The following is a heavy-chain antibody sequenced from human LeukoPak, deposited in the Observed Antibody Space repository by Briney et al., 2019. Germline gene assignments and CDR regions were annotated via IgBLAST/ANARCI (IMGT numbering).Heavy chain of an antibody. CDR3: AKDFNTITGSYY. V-gene: IGHV3-23*01. Sequence: GGSLRLSCAASGFTFSIYAMSCVRQAPGKGMEWVSTISGSGGSTYYADSVKGRFTISRDNSKNTLYLQMNSLRAEDTAVYYCAKDFNTITGSYYWGQGTLVTVSS. CDR2: ISGSGGST. CDR1: GFTFSIYA. D-gene: IGHD1-20*01. J-gene: IGHJ4*02.